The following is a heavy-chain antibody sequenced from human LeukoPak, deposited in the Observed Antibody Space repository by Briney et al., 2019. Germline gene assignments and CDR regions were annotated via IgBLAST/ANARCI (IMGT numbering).Heavy chain of an antibody. CDR3: ARVPQLGWFGEAPFDY. V-gene: IGHV4-31*03. J-gene: IGHJ4*02. D-gene: IGHD3-10*01. CDR1: GGSISSGGYY. Sequence: SQTPSLTCTVSGGSISSGGYYWSWIRQHPGKGLEWIGYIYYSGSTYYNPSLKSRVTISVDTSKNQFSLKLSSVTAADTAVYYCARVPQLGWFGEAPFDYWGQGTLVTVSS. CDR2: IYYSGST.